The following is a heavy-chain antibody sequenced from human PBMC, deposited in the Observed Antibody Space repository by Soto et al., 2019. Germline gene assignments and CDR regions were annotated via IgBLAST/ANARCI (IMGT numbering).Heavy chain of an antibody. CDR2: IKQDGSEK. Sequence: TGGSLRLSCAASGFTFSSYWMSWVRQAPGKGLEWVANIKQDGSEKYYVDSVKGRFTISRDNGKNSLYLQMNSLRAEDTSLYYCARDLGGYSYVANVYYFDYWGQGTLVTVSS. V-gene: IGHV3-7*01. J-gene: IGHJ4*02. D-gene: IGHD5-18*01. CDR1: GFTFSSYW. CDR3: ARDLGGYSYVANVYYFDY.